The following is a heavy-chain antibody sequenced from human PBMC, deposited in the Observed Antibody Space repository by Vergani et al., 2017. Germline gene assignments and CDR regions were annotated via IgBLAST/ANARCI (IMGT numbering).Heavy chain of an antibody. CDR1: GFTFSSYA. Sequence: EVQLLQSEGAVVQPGGSLRLSCGASGFTFSSYAMTWVRQAPGKGLEWVSARSDSGGNTFYTDSVKGRFTISRDNSKDTLYLQMNSLRVEDTAIYYCAKARDPNCKGGNCYSYYYGLDLWGQGTTVTVSS. CDR2: RSDSGGNT. J-gene: IGHJ6*02. D-gene: IGHD2-15*01. V-gene: IGHV3-23*01. CDR3: AKARDPNCKGGNCYSYYYGLDL.